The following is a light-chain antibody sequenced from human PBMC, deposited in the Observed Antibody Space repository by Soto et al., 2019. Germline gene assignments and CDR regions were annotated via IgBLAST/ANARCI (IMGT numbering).Light chain of an antibody. V-gene: IGKV4-1*01. CDR2: WAS. J-gene: IGKJ2*01. CDR1: RSVLYRSSNRNS. Sequence: DIVMTESPDCLAVSLGERATINCTSSRSVLYRSSNRNSLAWYQQNPGQPPKLLIYWASTRESGVPARFSGSGSGTHFTLTITGLQAEDVAVYYCQQSYSTPPTFGQGTKVDIK. CDR3: QQSYSTPPT.